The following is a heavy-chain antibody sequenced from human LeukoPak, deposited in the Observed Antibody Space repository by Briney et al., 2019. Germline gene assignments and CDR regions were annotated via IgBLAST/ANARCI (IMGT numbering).Heavy chain of an antibody. J-gene: IGHJ4*02. Sequence: SETLSLTCTVSGGSISSSSYYWGWIRQPPGKGLEWIGSIYYSGSTYYNPSLKSRVTISVDTSKNQFSLKLSSVTAADTAVYYCARDPLRPYYYGSGSYKWGQGTLVTVSS. CDR2: IYYSGST. CDR3: ARDPLRPYYYGSGSYK. CDR1: GGSISSSSYY. D-gene: IGHD3-10*01. V-gene: IGHV4-39*07.